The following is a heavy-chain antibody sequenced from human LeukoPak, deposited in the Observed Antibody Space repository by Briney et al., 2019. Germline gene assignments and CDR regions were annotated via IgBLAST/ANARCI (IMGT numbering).Heavy chain of an antibody. D-gene: IGHD2-15*01. Sequence: SETLSLTCTVSGGSLSNYYGSWIRQPPGKGLEWIADIYYSGSTNYNPSLKSRVTISVDTSKNQFSLKLSSVTAADTAVYYCARLDCSGGSCYSHYYYYMDVWGIGTTVTVSS. CDR3: ARLDCSGGSCYSHYYYYMDV. CDR1: GGSLSNYY. V-gene: IGHV4-59*01. J-gene: IGHJ6*03. CDR2: IYYSGST.